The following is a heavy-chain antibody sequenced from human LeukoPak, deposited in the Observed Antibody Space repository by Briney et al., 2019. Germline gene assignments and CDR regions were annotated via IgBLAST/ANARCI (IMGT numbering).Heavy chain of an antibody. D-gene: IGHD3-22*01. CDR3: ARVRPPPNYYDSSGYYPYYYGMDV. Sequence: PGGSLRLSCAASGFTFSDYYMNWLRQAPGKGLEWVSSISRGGHSIYYAESMKGRFTISRDNAKNSLYLQMNSLRAEDTAVYYCARVRPPPNYYDSSGYYPYYYGMDVWGQGTTVTVSS. V-gene: IGHV3-11*04. CDR1: GFTFSDYY. CDR2: ISRGGHSI. J-gene: IGHJ6*02.